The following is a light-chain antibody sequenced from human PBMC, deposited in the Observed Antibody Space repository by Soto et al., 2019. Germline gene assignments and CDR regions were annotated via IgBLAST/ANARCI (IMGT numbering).Light chain of an antibody. V-gene: IGLV2-8*01. CDR3: SAYAGNNNPVI. Sequence: QSVLTQPPSASGTPGQSVTISCTGTSSDVGGHNFVSWYQQHPGKAPKFLIYEVTKRPSGVPDRFSGSKSGITASLTVSGLQADDEAYHYCSAYAGNNNPVIFGGGTKLTVL. CDR1: SSDVGGHNF. J-gene: IGLJ2*01. CDR2: EVT.